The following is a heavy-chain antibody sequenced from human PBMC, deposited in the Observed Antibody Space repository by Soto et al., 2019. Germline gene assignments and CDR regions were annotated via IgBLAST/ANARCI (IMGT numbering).Heavy chain of an antibody. CDR2: INHSGST. Sequence: SETLSLTCAVYGGSFSGYYWSWIRQPPGKGLEWIGEINHSGSTNYNPSLKSRVTISVDTSKNQFSLKLSSVTAADTAVYYCARVVSGAPDYWGQGTLVTVSS. J-gene: IGHJ4*02. D-gene: IGHD3-10*01. CDR3: ARVVSGAPDY. V-gene: IGHV4-34*01. CDR1: GGSFSGYY.